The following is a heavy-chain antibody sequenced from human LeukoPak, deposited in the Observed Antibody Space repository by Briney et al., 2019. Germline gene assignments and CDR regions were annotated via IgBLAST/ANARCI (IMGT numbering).Heavy chain of an antibody. CDR1: GVSISSYY. Sequence: NTSETLSLTCTVSGVSISSYYWSWIRQPPGKAMEWIGDIYYSGSTNYKESLKSRVFISRDTSKNQFSLNLSAVTAADTAVYYCARGGGDRITIFGVVTDWYYYMDVWGKGTTVTVSS. D-gene: IGHD3-3*01. J-gene: IGHJ6*03. CDR2: IYYSGST. CDR3: ARGGGDRITIFGVVTDWYYYMDV. V-gene: IGHV4-59*01.